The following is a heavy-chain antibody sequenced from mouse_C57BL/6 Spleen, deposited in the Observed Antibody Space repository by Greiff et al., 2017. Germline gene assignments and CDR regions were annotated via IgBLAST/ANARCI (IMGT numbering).Heavy chain of an antibody. CDR3: ARCYDYDPYYAMDY. CDR1: GYAFSSSW. V-gene: IGHV1-82*01. Sequence: QVQLKQSGPELVKPGASVKISCKASGYAFSSSWMNWVKQRPGKGLEGIGRIYPGDGDTTYNGKFKGKATLTADTSSSTAYMQLSSLTSEEAAVYFCARCYDYDPYYAMDYWGQGTSVTVSS. D-gene: IGHD2-4*01. CDR2: IYPGDGDT. J-gene: IGHJ4*01.